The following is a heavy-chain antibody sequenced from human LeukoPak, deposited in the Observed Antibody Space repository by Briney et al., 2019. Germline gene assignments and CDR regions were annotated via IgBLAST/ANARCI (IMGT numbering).Heavy chain of an antibody. J-gene: IGHJ4*02. Sequence: PGGSLRLSCAASGFTFDSCWMSWVRQAPGQGLEWVANIKQDGSEKYYVDSVKGRFTISRDNAKNSLYLQMNSLRAEDTAVYYCARERDDYNFFDYWGQGILVTVSS. CDR1: GFTFDSCW. V-gene: IGHV3-7*04. CDR3: ARERDDYNFFDY. CDR2: IKQDGSEK. D-gene: IGHD5-24*01.